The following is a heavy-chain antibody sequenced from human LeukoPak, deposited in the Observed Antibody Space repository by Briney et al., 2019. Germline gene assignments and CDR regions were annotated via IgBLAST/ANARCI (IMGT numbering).Heavy chain of an antibody. CDR3: ARDLFGSPQDIVVVPAADHYYYYGMDV. V-gene: IGHV1-69*13. J-gene: IGHJ6*02. CDR2: IIPIFGTA. CDR1: GGTFSSYA. Sequence: SVEVSCKASGGTFSSYAISWVRQAPGQGLEWMGGIIPIFGTANYAQKFQGRVTITADESTSTAYMELSSLKSEDTAVYYCARDLFGSPQDIVVVPAADHYYYYGMDVWGQGTTVTVSS. D-gene: IGHD2-2*01.